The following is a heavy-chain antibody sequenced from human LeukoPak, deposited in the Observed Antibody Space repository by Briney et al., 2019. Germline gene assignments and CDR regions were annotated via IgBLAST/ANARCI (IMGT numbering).Heavy chain of an antibody. CDR1: GFTFSSYA. V-gene: IGHV3-23*01. D-gene: IGHD5-12*01. J-gene: IGHJ4*02. CDR3: AKVAGYSGYDYDIYYFDY. Sequence: GGSLRLSCAASGFTFSSYAMSWDRQAPGKGLEWVSAISGSGGSTYYADSVKGRFTISRDNSKNTLYLQMNSLRAEDTAVYYCAKVAGYSGYDYDIYYFDYWGQGTLVTVSS. CDR2: ISGSGGST.